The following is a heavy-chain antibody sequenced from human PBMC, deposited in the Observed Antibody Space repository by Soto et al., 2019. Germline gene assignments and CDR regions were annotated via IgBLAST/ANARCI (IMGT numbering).Heavy chain of an antibody. V-gene: IGHV1-69*12. CDR1: GGTFSSYA. J-gene: IGHJ6*02. CDR3: ARARRGSYYDFVYGMDV. Sequence: QVQLVQSGAEVKKPGSSVKVSCKASGGTFSSYAISWVRQAPGQGLEWMGGIIPIFGTANYAQKFQGRVTITADESTSTADMELSSLRSEDTAVYYCARARRGSYYDFVYGMDVWGQGTTVTGSS. CDR2: IIPIFGTA. D-gene: IGHD3-3*01.